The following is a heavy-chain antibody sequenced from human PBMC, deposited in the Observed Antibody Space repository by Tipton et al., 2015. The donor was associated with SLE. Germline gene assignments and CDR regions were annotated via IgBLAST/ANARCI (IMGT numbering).Heavy chain of an antibody. J-gene: IGHJ4*02. Sequence: SLRLSCAASGFTFSSYAMNWVRQAPGKGLEWVAIISYDGSNNYLADSVKGRFTISRDNSKNTLYLQMNSLRAEDTAVYYCARGIDVLRDVAWLPCIAYWGQGTLVTVSS. CDR2: ISYDGSNN. CDR1: GFTFSSYA. CDR3: ARGIDVLRDVAWLPCIAY. D-gene: IGHD3-9*01. V-gene: IGHV3-30*04.